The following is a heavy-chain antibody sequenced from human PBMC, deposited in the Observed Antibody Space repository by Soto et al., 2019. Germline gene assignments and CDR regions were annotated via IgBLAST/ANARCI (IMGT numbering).Heavy chain of an antibody. Sequence: SENLSITSTVSCDSISSRSYYWGWFRQPPWKGLEWIGSIYYSGSTYYNPSLKSRVTISVDTSKNQFSLKLSSVTAADTAVYYCARLPTNYDSSGYWSRDPFDMWGQATIVT. CDR3: ARLPTNYDSSGYWSRDPFDM. J-gene: IGHJ3*02. CDR1: CDSISSRSYY. D-gene: IGHD3-22*01. CDR2: IYYSGST. V-gene: IGHV4-39*01.